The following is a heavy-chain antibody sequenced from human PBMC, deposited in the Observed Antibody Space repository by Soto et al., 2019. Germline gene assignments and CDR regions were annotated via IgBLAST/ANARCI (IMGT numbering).Heavy chain of an antibody. CDR3: ARTDGVDTAMCY. V-gene: IGHV4-31*03. D-gene: IGHD5-18*01. CDR2: IYYGGST. J-gene: IGHJ4*02. Sequence: QVQLQESGPGLVKPSQTLFLTCTVSGGSISSGGYYWSWFRQHPGKGLEWLGYIYYGGSTYYNPFLNSRVTISVDTSKNQFSLKLSSVTAADTAVYYCARTDGVDTAMCYWGQGTLVTVSS. CDR1: GGSISSGGYY.